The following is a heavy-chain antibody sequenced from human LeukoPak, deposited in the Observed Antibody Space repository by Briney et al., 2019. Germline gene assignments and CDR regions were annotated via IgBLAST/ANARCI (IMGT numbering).Heavy chain of an antibody. Sequence: PSETLSLTCTVSGGSISSYYWSWIRQPPGKGLEWIGYIYYSGSTNYNPSLKSRVTTSVDTSKNHFSLKLSSVTAADTAVYYCARGGYCDSTGCYSTLYFDYWGQGTLVTVSS. V-gene: IGHV4-59*01. J-gene: IGHJ4*02. CDR3: ARGGYCDSTGCYSTLYFDY. CDR2: IYYSGST. D-gene: IGHD2-2*03. CDR1: GGSISSYY.